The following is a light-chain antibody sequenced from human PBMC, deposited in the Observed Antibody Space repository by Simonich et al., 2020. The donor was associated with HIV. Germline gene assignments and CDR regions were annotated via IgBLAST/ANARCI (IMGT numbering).Light chain of an antibody. V-gene: IGKV3-11*01. CDR2: GAS. CDR1: QSVSSD. J-gene: IGKJ5*01. Sequence: EIVMTQSPATLSVSPGEGATLPCRASQSVSSDLAWYQQKPGQPPRLLIYGASTRATGTPARCSGSGSGTDFTLTIRSLEPEDFAVYYCQQRSNWPITFGQGTRLEVK. CDR3: QQRSNWPIT.